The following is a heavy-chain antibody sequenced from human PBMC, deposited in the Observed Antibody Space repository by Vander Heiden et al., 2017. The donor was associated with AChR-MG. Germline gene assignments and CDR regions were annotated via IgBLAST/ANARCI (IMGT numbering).Heavy chain of an antibody. D-gene: IGHD1-26*01. CDR3: AKAVGRRRGADY. Sequence: DVQLLESGGGLVQPGGSLRLSCAASGFSFSTYAMIWVRQAPGKGLEWVSAISSGGGTYYADSVNGRFTISRDNSKNTVYLQMNSLRDEDTAVYYCAKAVGRRRGADYWGQGTLVTVSS. CDR1: GFSFSTYA. V-gene: IGHV3-23*01. CDR2: ISSGGGT. J-gene: IGHJ4*02.